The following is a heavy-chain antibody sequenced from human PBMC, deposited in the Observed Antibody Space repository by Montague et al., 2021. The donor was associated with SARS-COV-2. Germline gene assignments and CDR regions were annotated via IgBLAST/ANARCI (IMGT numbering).Heavy chain of an antibody. J-gene: IGHJ6*02. Sequence: SETLSLTCTVSGGSISSSSYYWGWIRQPPGKGLEWIGSIYYSGSTYYNPSLKSRVTISVDTSKNQFSLKLSSVTAADTAVYYCARVGGQQLVRLYGMDDWGQGTMVTVSS. CDR2: IYYSGST. D-gene: IGHD6-13*01. CDR1: GGSISSSSYY. V-gene: IGHV4-39*01. CDR3: ARVGGQQLVRLYGMDD.